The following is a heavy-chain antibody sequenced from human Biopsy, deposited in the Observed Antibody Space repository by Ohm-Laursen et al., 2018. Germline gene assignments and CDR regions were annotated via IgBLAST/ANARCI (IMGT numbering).Heavy chain of an antibody. V-gene: IGHV1-18*01. CDR2: ISPYNGDT. D-gene: IGHD3-3*01. J-gene: IGHJ4*02. Sequence: AASVKVSCKASGYTFTNYGISWVRQAPGQELEWMGWISPYNGDTDYAQKLQGRVTMTTDTSTSTAYMDLRSLRSDDTAVYYCARDRWPHVTLLGLVVFDFWGQGTLVIVSS. CDR1: GYTFTNYG. CDR3: ARDRWPHVTLLGLVVFDF.